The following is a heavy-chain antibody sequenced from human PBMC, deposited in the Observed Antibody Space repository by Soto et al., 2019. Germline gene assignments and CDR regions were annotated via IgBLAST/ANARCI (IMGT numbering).Heavy chain of an antibody. CDR3: ARTEGNYGSGNY. J-gene: IGHJ4*02. D-gene: IGHD3-10*01. CDR1: GYTFTSYY. CDR2: INPSGGST. Sequence: QVQLVQSGAEVKKPGASVKVSCKASGYTFTSYYMHWVRQAPGQGLEWMGIINPSGGSTSYAQKLQGRVTMTRDTSTSTVYMELSSLRSEDTAVYYCARTEGNYGSGNYWGQGTLVTVSS. V-gene: IGHV1-46*01.